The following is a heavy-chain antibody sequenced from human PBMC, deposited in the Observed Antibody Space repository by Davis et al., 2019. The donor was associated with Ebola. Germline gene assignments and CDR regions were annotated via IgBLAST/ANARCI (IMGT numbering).Heavy chain of an antibody. D-gene: IGHD6-13*01. CDR3: ARGRSSSRWAFDI. J-gene: IGHJ3*02. CDR2: INPKSGGT. CDR1: GYTFIDSY. V-gene: IGHV1-2*02. Sequence: ASVKVSCKASGYTFIDSYLHWVRQAPGQGLEWMGWINPKSGGTQYAQKFQGRVTMTRDTSISTAYMDLSSLKSDDTAVYYCARGRSSSRWAFDIWGQRTMVTVSS.